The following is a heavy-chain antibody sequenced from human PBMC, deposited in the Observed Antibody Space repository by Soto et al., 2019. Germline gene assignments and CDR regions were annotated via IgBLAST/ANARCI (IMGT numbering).Heavy chain of an antibody. CDR3: TRDRQQWLEPAGGALPF. D-gene: IGHD6-19*01. V-gene: IGHV1-46*02. CDR2: INPSGTTT. J-gene: IGHJ3*01. CDR1: GYTFNRYY. Sequence: QVQLVQSGAEVKKPGASVNVSCKASGYTFNRYYMHWVRQAPGQGLEWMGMINPSGTTTSYAQKFQGRVTMTRDTSTSTLYMELSSLRSEDTAVYYCTRDRQQWLEPAGGALPFWGQGTMVIVSS.